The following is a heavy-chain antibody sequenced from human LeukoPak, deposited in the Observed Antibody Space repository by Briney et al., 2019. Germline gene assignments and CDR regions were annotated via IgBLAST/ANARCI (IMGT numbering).Heavy chain of an antibody. CDR3: ASVSGYSYGYPFDY. Sequence: PSETLSLTCTVSGGSISSYYWSWIRQPPGKGLEWIGYIYYSGSTNYNPSLMSRVTISVDTSKNQFSLKLSSVAAADTAVYYCASVSGYSYGYPFDYWGQGTLVTVSS. CDR2: IYYSGST. D-gene: IGHD5-18*01. CDR1: GGSISSYY. V-gene: IGHV4-59*08. J-gene: IGHJ4*02.